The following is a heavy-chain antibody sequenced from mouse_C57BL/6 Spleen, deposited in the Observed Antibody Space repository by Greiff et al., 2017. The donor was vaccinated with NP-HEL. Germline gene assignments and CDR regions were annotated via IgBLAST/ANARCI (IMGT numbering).Heavy chain of an antibody. CDR2: IDPSDSYT. Sequence: VQLQQPGAELVMPGASVKLSCKASGYTFTSYWMHWVKQRPGQGLEWIGEIDPSDSYTNYNQKFKGKSTLTVDKSSSTAYMQLSSLTSEDSAVYYCARRGITDAMDYWGQGTSVTGSS. CDR1: GYTFTSYW. J-gene: IGHJ4*01. D-gene: IGHD1-2*01. V-gene: IGHV1-69*01. CDR3: ARRGITDAMDY.